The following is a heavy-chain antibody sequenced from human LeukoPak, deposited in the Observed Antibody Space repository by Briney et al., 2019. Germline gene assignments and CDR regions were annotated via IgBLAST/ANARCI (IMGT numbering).Heavy chain of an antibody. CDR2: INHSGST. CDR3: ARGDTAMVYFDY. CDR1: GGSSSGYY. V-gene: IGHV4-34*01. Sequence: SETLSLTCAVYGGSSSGYYWSWIRQPPGKGLEWIGEINHSGSTNYNPSLKSRATISVDTSKNQFSLKLSSVTAADTAVYYCARGDTAMVYFDYWGQGTLVTVSS. D-gene: IGHD5-18*01. J-gene: IGHJ4*02.